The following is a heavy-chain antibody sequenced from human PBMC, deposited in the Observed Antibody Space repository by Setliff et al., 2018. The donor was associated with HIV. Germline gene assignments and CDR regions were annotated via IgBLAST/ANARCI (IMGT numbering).Heavy chain of an antibody. D-gene: IGHD3-3*01. CDR2: ISFDGSHK. CDR1: GLAFSDFS. CDR3: AKSRTIYGEVIIQWAYMDV. Sequence: GGSRRPSSVASGLAFSDFSMLCARQAPGKGLEWVAVISFDGSHKYYADSLKGRFTISRDNSINTIYLQMNSLRTEDTAVYYCAKSRTIYGEVIIQWAYMDVWGQGTTVTVSS. J-gene: IGHJ6*02. V-gene: IGHV3-30*04.